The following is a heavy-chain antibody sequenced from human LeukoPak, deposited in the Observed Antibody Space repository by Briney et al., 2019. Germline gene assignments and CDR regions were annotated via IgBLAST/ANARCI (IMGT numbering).Heavy chain of an antibody. D-gene: IGHD3-3*01. CDR2: ISYDGSNK. CDR1: GFTFSSYA. CDR3: AKRPYDFWSGYFFDS. Sequence: GGSLRLSCAASGFTFSSYAMHWVRQAPGKGLEWVAVISYDGSNKYYADSVKGRLTISRDNSKNTLYLQMSSLRAEDTAVYYCAKRPYDFWSGYFFDSWGQGTLVTVTS. V-gene: IGHV3-30-3*01. J-gene: IGHJ4*02.